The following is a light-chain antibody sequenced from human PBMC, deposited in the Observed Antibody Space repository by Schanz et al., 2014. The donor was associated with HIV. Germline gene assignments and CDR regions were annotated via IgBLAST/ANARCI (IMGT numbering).Light chain of an antibody. V-gene: IGLV1-44*01. CDR2: SNN. J-gene: IGLJ3*02. Sequence: QSVLTQPPSASGTPGQRVTISCSGSSSNIGSNTVNWYQQLPGTAPKLLIYSNNQRPSGVPDRFSGSKSGTSATLGITGLQTGDEADYYCATWDTSLNGVVFGGGTKVTVL. CDR1: SSNIGSNT. CDR3: ATWDTSLNGVV.